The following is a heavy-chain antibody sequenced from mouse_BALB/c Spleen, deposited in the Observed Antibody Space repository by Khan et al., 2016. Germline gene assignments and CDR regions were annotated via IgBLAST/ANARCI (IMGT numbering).Heavy chain of an antibody. V-gene: IGHV3-2*02. CDR2: ISYSGST. J-gene: IGHJ2*01. CDR1: GYSITSDYA. CDR3: ARDYYGSSVFVY. D-gene: IGHD1-1*01. Sequence: EVQLQESGPGLVKPSQSLSLTCTVTGYSITSDYAWNWIRQFPGNKLEWMGYISYSGSTSYNPSLKSQISITRDTSKNQFFLQLNSVTTEDTATYYCARDYYGSSVFVYWVQGTTLTVSS.